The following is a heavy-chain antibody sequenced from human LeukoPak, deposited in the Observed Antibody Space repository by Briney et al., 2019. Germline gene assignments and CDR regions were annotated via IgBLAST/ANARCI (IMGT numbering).Heavy chain of an antibody. J-gene: IGHJ5*02. CDR3: ATLTTPGWFNP. D-gene: IGHD1-1*01. Sequence: PSETLSLTCTVSGGSISSTSYYWGWIRQPPEKGLEWIGNIYYSGSTYYNPSLKSRVTISVDTSKNQFSLKLSSVTAADTAVYYCATLTTPGWFNPWGQGTLVTVSS. V-gene: IGHV4-39*07. CDR2: IYYSGST. CDR1: GGSISSTSYY.